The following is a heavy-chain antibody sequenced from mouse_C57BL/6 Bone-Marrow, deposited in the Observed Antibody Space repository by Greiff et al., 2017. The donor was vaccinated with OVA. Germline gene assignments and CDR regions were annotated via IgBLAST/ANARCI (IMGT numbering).Heavy chain of an antibody. J-gene: IGHJ3*01. CDR1: GFTFSSYA. D-gene: IGHD1-1*01. CDR2: ISDGGSYT. V-gene: IGHV5-4*01. CDR3: ARDSGYGSSLFAY. Sequence: EVMLVESGGGLVKPGGSLKLSCAASGFTFSSYAMSWVRQTPEKRLEWVATISDGGSYTYYPDNVKGRFTISRDNAKNNLYLQMSHLKSEDTAMYYCARDSGYGSSLFAYWGQGTLVTVSA.